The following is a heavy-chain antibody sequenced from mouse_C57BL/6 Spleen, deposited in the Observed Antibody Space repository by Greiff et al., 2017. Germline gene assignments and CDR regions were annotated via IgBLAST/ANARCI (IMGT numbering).Heavy chain of an antibody. Sequence: QVHVKQSGAELVRPGTSVKVSCKASGYAFTNYLLEWVKQRPGQGLEWIGVLNPGSGGTNYNEKFKGKATLTADKSSSTAYMQLRSLTSEDSAVYFCARELLRYPYYAMDYWGQGTSVTVSS. CDR1: GYAFTNYL. CDR2: LNPGSGGT. V-gene: IGHV1-54*01. CDR3: ARELLRYPYYAMDY. J-gene: IGHJ4*01. D-gene: IGHD1-1*01.